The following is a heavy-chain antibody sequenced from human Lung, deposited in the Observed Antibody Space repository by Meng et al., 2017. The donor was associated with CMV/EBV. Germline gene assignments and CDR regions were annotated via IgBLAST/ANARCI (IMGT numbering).Heavy chain of an antibody. CDR1: GYTFTSYD. Sequence: ASVKVSCKASGYTFTSYDINWVRQATGQGLEWMGWMNPNSGNTGYAQKFQGGVTMTRNTSISTAYMELSSLRSEDTAVYYCARGNIVGATLDYWGQGTLVTVSS. V-gene: IGHV1-8*01. CDR3: ARGNIVGATLDY. J-gene: IGHJ4*02. CDR2: MNPNSGNT. D-gene: IGHD1-26*01.